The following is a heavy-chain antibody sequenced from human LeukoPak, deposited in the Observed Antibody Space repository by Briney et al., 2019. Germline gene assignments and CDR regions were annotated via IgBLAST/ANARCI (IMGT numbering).Heavy chain of an antibody. J-gene: IGHJ5*02. CDR3: ARADRLHGGPYLIGP. CDR1: GYSFTDYY. D-gene: IGHD2-21*01. CDR2: INPNSGGT. Sequence: ASVKVSCKTSGYSFTDYYMHWVRQAPGQGLEWMGWINPNSGGTSAAQKFQGRVTMTGDTSITTVYMEVSWLTSDDTAIYYCARADRLHGGPYLIGPCGQGTLVTVSS. V-gene: IGHV1-2*02.